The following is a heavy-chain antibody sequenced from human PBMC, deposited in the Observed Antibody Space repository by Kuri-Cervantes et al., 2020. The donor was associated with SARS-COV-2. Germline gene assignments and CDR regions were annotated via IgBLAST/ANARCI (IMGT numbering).Heavy chain of an antibody. V-gene: IGHV3-7*01. Sequence: GGSLRLSCAASGFTFSSYWMSWVRQAPGKGLEWVANIKQDGSERFYVDSVKGRFTISRDNAKNSLYLQMDSLRVEDKAVYYCARDADSSSWYAYWGQGALVTVSS. CDR1: GFTFSSYW. CDR2: IKQDGSER. J-gene: IGHJ4*02. CDR3: ARDADSSSWYAY. D-gene: IGHD3-22*01.